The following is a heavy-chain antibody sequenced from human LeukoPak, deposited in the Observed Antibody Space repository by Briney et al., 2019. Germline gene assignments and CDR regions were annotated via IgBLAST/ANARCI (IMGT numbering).Heavy chain of an antibody. V-gene: IGHV1-8*03. D-gene: IGHD3-22*01. CDR1: GYTFTSYA. J-gene: IGHJ4*02. Sequence: ASVKVSCKASGYTFTSYAMNWVRQAPGQGLEWMGWMNPNSGNTGYAQKFQDRVTISRDTSISTAYMELSGLRSEDTAVYYCARDEVHYYDSSGSHFDYWGQGTLVTVSS. CDR2: MNPNSGNT. CDR3: ARDEVHYYDSSGSHFDY.